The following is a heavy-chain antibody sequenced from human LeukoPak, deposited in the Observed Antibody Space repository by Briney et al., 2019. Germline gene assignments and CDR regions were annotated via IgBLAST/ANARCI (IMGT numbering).Heavy chain of an antibody. D-gene: IGHD3-10*01. CDR1: GGSFSGYY. CDR3: ARVSGSGSYYPDDY. J-gene: IGHJ4*02. Sequence: PSETLSLTCAVYGGSFSGYYWSWIRQPPGKGLEWIGEINHSGSTNYNPSLKSRVTISVDTSKNQFSLKLSSVTAADTAVYYCARVSGSGSYYPDDYWGQGTLVTVSS. V-gene: IGHV4-34*01. CDR2: INHSGST.